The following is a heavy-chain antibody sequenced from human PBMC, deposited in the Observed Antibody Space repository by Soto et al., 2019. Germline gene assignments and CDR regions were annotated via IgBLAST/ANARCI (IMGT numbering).Heavy chain of an antibody. Sequence: QVQLVQSGAEVKKPGASVKVSCKVSGYTLTELSMHWVRQAPGKGLEWMGGFDPEDGETIYAQKFQGRVTMTEDTSXDXAYMELSSLRSEDTAVYYCATGGLRIVGATTVAFDIWGQGTMVTVSS. CDR1: GYTLTELS. D-gene: IGHD1-26*01. J-gene: IGHJ3*02. CDR2: FDPEDGET. V-gene: IGHV1-24*01. CDR3: ATGGLRIVGATTVAFDI.